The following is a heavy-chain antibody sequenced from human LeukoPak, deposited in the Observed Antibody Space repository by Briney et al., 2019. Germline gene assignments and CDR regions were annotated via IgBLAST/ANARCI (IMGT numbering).Heavy chain of an antibody. CDR3: ARGYYGGSATHFDS. V-gene: IGHV3-23*01. CDR1: GFTFSTFA. D-gene: IGHD4-23*01. Sequence: GGSLRLSCAASGFTFSTFAMSWVRQAPGKGLERVSVMSSGGGSGTYYADSVKGRFTFFRDNSKNTLYLQMNSLRAEDTALYYCARGYYGGSATHFDSWGQGTLVTVS. J-gene: IGHJ4*02. CDR2: MSSGGGSGT.